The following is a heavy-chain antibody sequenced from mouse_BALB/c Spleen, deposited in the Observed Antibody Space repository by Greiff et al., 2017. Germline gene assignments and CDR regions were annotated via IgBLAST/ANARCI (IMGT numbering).Heavy chain of an antibody. CDR3: ARGLGYYFDY. V-gene: IGHV2-9*02. D-gene: IGHD3-3*01. CDR2: IWAGGST. Sequence: VQLQQSGPGLVQPSQSLSITCTVSGFSLTSYGVHWVRQPPGKGLEWLGVIWAGGSTNYNSALMSRLSISKDNSKSQVFLKMNSLQTDDTAMYYCARGLGYYFDYWGQGTTLTVSS. CDR1: GFSLTSYG. J-gene: IGHJ2*01.